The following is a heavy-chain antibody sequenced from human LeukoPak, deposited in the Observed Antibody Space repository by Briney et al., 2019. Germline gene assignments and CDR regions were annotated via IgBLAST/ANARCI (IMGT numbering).Heavy chain of an antibody. V-gene: IGHV3-23*01. CDR1: GFTFSSYA. D-gene: IGHD1-26*01. Sequence: GGSLRLSCEASGFTFSSYAMSWVRQAPGKGLEWVSAISGSGGSTYYADSVKGRFTISRDNSKNTLYLQMNSLRAEDTAVYYCAKGPSGSYSTDYWGQGTLVTVSS. CDR2: ISGSGGST. CDR3: AKGPSGSYSTDY. J-gene: IGHJ4*02.